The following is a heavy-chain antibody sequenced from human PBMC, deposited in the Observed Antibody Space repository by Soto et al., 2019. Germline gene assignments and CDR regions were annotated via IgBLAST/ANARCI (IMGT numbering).Heavy chain of an antibody. V-gene: IGHV3-9*01. Sequence: GGSLRLSCAASGFTFDDYAMHWVRQAPGKGLEWVSGISWNSGSIGYADSVKGRFTISRDNAKNSLYLQMNSLRAEDTALYYCAKDSIQLYQGYYFDYWGQGTLVTVSS. CDR1: GFTFDDYA. CDR2: ISWNSGSI. CDR3: AKDSIQLYQGYYFDY. J-gene: IGHJ4*02. D-gene: IGHD5-18*01.